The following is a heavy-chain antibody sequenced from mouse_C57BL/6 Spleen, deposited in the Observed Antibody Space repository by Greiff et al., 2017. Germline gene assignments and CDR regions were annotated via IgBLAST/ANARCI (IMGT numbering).Heavy chain of an antibody. D-gene: IGHD2-12*01. CDR1: GYAFSSYW. CDR2: IYPGDGDT. Sequence: QVQLQQSGAELVKPGASVKISCKASGYAFSSYWMNWVKQRPGKGLEWIGQIYPGDGDTNYNGKFKGKATLTADKSSSTAYMQLSSLTSEDSAVYCCARGGYSASVDYWGQGTSVTVSS. V-gene: IGHV1-80*01. CDR3: ARGGYSASVDY. J-gene: IGHJ4*01.